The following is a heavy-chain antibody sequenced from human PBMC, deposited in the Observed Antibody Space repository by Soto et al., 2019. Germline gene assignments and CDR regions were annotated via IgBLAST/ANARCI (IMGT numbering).Heavy chain of an antibody. CDR3: AKARCTGNSCYVPDY. V-gene: IGHV3-23*01. CDR1: GFTFNSYT. J-gene: IGHJ4*01. CDR2: ISGSGGSP. D-gene: IGHD2-8*02. Sequence: GGSLRLSCAASGFTFNSYTMAWVRQAPGKGLKWVSSISGSGGSPSYADSVQGRFTISRDNSRNTISLQMNSLRAEDTAIYYCAKARCTGNSCYVPDYWGHGSLVTVSS.